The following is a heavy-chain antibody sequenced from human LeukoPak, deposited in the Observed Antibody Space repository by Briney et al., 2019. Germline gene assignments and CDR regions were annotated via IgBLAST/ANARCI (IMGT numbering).Heavy chain of an antibody. Sequence: GGSLRLSCATSGFTFSSYEMNWVRQAPGKGLEWVSYISSGGSTIYYADSVKGRFTISRDNAKNSLYLQMNSLRAEDTAVYYCAREWKQWLVPSYYYYGMDVWGKGTRSPSP. J-gene: IGHJ6*04. D-gene: IGHD6-19*01. V-gene: IGHV3-48*03. CDR3: AREWKQWLVPSYYYYGMDV. CDR1: GFTFSSYE. CDR2: ISSGGSTI.